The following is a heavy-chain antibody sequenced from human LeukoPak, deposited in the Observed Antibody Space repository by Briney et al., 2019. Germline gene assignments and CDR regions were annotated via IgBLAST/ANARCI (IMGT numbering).Heavy chain of an antibody. Sequence: GGSLRLSCAASGFTLSSYAMSWVRQAPGKGLEWVSDTSSSGDRTYYADSVKGRFTISRDNSKNTLYMQMDSLRAEDTAIYYCAKGPAAIGWSQEWGQGTLVTVSS. CDR1: GFTLSSYA. J-gene: IGHJ1*01. D-gene: IGHD2-2*01. CDR2: TSSSGDRT. CDR3: AKGPAAIGWSQE. V-gene: IGHV3-23*01.